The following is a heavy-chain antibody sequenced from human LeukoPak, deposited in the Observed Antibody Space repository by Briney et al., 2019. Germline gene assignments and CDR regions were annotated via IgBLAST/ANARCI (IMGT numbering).Heavy chain of an antibody. J-gene: IGHJ6*04. CDR3: ARDRVVAATLYYYGMDV. CDR1: GFTFSSYA. CDR2: ISYDGSNK. V-gene: IGHV3-30*04. Sequence: PGGSLRLSCAASGFTFSSYAMHWVRQAPGKGLEWVAVISYDGSNKYYADSVRGRFTISRDNSKNTLYLQMNSLRAEDTAVYYCARDRVVAATLYYYGMDVWGKGTTVTVSS. D-gene: IGHD2-15*01.